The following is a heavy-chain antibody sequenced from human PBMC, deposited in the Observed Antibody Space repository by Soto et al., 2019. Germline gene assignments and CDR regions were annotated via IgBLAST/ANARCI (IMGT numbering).Heavy chain of an antibody. CDR3: ARDGTLYDGGAYYYLY. J-gene: IGHJ4*02. CDR1: GGTFSRYA. CDR2: IIPMFGKA. V-gene: IGHV1-69*13. Sequence: SVKVSCKASGGTFSRYALNWVRQAPGQGLEWMGGIIPMFGKANYAQKFQGRVTITADESTSTGYMELRSLISEDTAVYYCARDGTLYDGGAYYYLYWGQGALVTVSS. D-gene: IGHD3-22*01.